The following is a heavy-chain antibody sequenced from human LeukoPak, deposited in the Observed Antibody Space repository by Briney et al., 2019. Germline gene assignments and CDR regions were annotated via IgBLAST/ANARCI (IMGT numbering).Heavy chain of an antibody. CDR2: IIPIFGTP. J-gene: IGHJ4*02. CDR3: ARKYYDTSGYYFGFDN. CDR1: GGTSSSYA. V-gene: IGHV1-69*13. Sequence: ASVKVSCKASGGTSSSYAISWVRQAPGQGLEWMGGIIPIFGTPNYAQKFQGRVTVTADESTSTAYMELSSLRSEDTAVYYCARKYYDTSGYYFGFDNWGQGTLVTVSS. D-gene: IGHD3-22*01.